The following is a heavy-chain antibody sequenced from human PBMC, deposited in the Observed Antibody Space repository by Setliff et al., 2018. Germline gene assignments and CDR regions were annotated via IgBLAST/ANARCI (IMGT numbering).Heavy chain of an antibody. CDR2: VDPEEGET. CDR1: GGTFSSYA. CDR3: ATDYNYGLDY. V-gene: IGHV1-69-2*01. D-gene: IGHD5-18*01. Sequence: ASVKVSCKASGGTFSSYAISWVRQAPGKGLEWMGRVDPEEGETTYAEKFQGRVTITADTSTDTAYMELSSLRSEDTAVYYCATDYNYGLDYWGQGTQVTVSS. J-gene: IGHJ4*02.